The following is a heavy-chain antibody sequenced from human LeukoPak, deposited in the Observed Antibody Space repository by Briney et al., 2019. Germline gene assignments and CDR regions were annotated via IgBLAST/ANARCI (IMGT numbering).Heavy chain of an antibody. CDR1: GYTFTSYD. CDR3: ARGIQLWLADYYYYYMDV. D-gene: IGHD5-18*01. CDR2: MNPNSGNT. Sequence: ASVTVSCKASGYTFTSYDINWVRQATGQGLEWMGWMNPNSGNTGYAQKFQGRVTMTRNTSISTAYMELSSLRSEDTAVYYCARGIQLWLADYYYYYMDVWGKGTTVTISS. J-gene: IGHJ6*03. V-gene: IGHV1-8*01.